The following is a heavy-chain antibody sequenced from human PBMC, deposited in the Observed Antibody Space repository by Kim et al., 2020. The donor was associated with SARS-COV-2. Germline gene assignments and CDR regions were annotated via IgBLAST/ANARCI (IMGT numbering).Heavy chain of an antibody. CDR3: ARDRAVVPAENWFDP. D-gene: IGHD2-2*01. CDR1: GFTFSSYA. J-gene: IGHJ5*02. CDR2: ISYDGSNK. Sequence: GGSLRLSCAASGFTFSSYAMHWVRQAPGKGLEWVAVISYDGSNKYYADSVKGRFTISRDNSKNTLYLQMNSLRAEDTAVYYCARDRAVVPAENWFDPWG. V-gene: IGHV3-30*04.